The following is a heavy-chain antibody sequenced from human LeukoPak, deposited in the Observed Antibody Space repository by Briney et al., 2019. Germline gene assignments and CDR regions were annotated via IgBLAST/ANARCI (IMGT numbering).Heavy chain of an antibody. CDR2: IYSSGST. J-gene: IGHJ5*02. CDR3: ARAILSGYPGS. Sequence: SETLSLTCTVSGDSISSSSSYWGWIRQPPGEGLEWIGSIYSSGSTYYNPSLKSRVIIIIDTPKNHFSLTLSSVTAADTAVYYCARAILSGYPGSWGQGTLVIVFS. D-gene: IGHD3-3*01. V-gene: IGHV4-39*07. CDR1: GDSISSSSSY.